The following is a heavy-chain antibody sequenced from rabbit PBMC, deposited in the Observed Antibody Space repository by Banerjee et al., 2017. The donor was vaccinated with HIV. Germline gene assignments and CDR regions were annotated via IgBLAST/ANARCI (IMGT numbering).Heavy chain of an antibody. V-gene: IGHV1S45*01. CDR1: GFSFSSSGYG. Sequence: QEQLVESGGGLVQPEGSLTLTCTASGFSFSSSGYGMCWVRQAPGKGLEWIACISIGGASTWYASWAKGRFTISKTSSTTVTLQMTSLTAADTATYFCARSRDGGADYALKLWGQGTLVTVS. D-gene: IGHD2-1*01. J-gene: IGHJ4*01. CDR3: ARSRDGGADYALKL. CDR2: ISIGGAST.